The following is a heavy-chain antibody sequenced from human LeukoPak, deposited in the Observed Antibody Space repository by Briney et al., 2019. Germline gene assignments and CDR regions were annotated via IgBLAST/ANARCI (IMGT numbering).Heavy chain of an antibody. J-gene: IGHJ4*02. CDR1: GFTFSSYS. V-gene: IGHV3-21*01. CDR2: ISSSSSYI. CDR3: AREAVGGYYDSSGYLTGFDY. Sequence: PGGSLRLSCAASGFTFSSYSMNWVRQAPGKGLEWVSSISSSSSYIYYADSVKGRFTISRDNAKNSLYLQMNSLRAEDTAVYYCAREAVGGYYDSSGYLTGFDYWGQGTLVTVSS. D-gene: IGHD3-22*01.